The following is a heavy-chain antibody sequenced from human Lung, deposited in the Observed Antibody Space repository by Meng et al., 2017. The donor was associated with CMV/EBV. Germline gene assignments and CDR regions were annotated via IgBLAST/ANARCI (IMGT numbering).Heavy chain of an antibody. CDR2: IYHSGST. V-gene: IGHV4-4*02. CDR3: ARADKVRFDY. CDR1: GGAMSSTNW. J-gene: IGHJ4*02. Sequence: HVQLKGADPGQVKPSVTLALTGAGCGGAMSSTNWWSWFPQPPWKGLEWIGEIYHSGSTNYNPSLKSRVSISVDKSKNQFSLKLSSVTAADTAVYYCARADKVRFDYWGQGTLVTVSS.